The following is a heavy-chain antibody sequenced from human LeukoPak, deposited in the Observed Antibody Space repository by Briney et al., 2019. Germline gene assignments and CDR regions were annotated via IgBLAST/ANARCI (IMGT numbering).Heavy chain of an antibody. V-gene: IGHV1-46*01. D-gene: IGHD6-25*01. CDR1: GYTFTVYS. CDR3: AREGAAEAKNFDY. Sequence: ASVKVSCKASGYTFTVYSINWLQQAPGQGLEWVGIINLNAVTTRYAQKFQGRITVTRDTSTSTVYMELSSLRSEDTAVYFCAREGAAEAKNFDYWGQGTLVIVSS. J-gene: IGHJ4*02. CDR2: INLNAVTT.